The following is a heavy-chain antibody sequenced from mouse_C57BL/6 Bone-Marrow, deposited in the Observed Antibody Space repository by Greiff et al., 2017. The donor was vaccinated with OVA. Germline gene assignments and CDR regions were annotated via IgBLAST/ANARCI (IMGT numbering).Heavy chain of an antibody. V-gene: IGHV1-59*01. J-gene: IGHJ2*02. CDR1: GYTFTNYW. CDR2: IAPSDSYI. CDR3: AHYGSRLYLHY. Sequence: QVQLQQPGAELVRPGTSVKLSCKASGYTFTNYWMHWVKQRPGQGLEWIGVIAPSDSYINYNQKFKGRATLTVDKSSSTAYMHLSNLTSEDSAVYYCAHYGSRLYLHYWGQGTSLTVSS. D-gene: IGHD1-1*01.